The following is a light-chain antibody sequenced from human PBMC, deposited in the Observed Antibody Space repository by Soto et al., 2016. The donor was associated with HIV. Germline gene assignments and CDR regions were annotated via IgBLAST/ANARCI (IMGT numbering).Light chain of an antibody. J-gene: IGLJ3*02. CDR3: QVWDSSSDHWV. Sequence: SYELTQPPSVSLAPGKTAEIPCGGNNIGSKSVHWYQQKPGQAPALVLFDDAERPSGIPERFSGSNSGHTATLTISRVEAGDEADYYCQVWDSSSDHWVFGGGTKLTVL. CDR1: NIGSKS. V-gene: IGLV3-21*03. CDR2: DDA.